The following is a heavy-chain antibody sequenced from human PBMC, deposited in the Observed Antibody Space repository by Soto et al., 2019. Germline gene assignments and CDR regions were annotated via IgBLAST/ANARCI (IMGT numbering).Heavy chain of an antibody. V-gene: IGHV3-23*01. CDR3: AKDTRLWDYGDYQYYFDY. D-gene: IGHD4-17*01. CDR2: ISGSGGST. J-gene: IGHJ4*02. Sequence: GGSLRLSCAASGFTFSSYAMSWVRQAPGKGLEWVSAISGSGGSTYYADSVKGRFTISRDNSKNTLYLQMNSLRAEDTAVYYCAKDTRLWDYGDYQYYFDYWGQGTLVTVSS. CDR1: GFTFSSYA.